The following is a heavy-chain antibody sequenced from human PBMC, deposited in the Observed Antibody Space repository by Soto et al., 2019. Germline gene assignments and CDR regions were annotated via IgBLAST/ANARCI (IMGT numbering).Heavy chain of an antibody. CDR3: ARALSQYFDSLSVFDP. V-gene: IGHV4-61*01. CDR1: GGSVSSGSYY. J-gene: IGHJ5*02. D-gene: IGHD3-9*01. CDR2: IYYSGST. Sequence: SETLSLTCTVSGGSVSSGSYYWSWIRQPPGKGLEWIGYIYYSGSTKYNPSLKSRVTISVDTSKKQFSLKLSSVTAADTAVYYCARALSQYFDSLSVFDPWGQGTMVTVSS.